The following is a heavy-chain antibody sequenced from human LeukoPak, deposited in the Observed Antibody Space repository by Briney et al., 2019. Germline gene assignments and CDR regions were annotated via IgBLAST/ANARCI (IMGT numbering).Heavy chain of an antibody. J-gene: IGHJ3*01. Sequence: TGGSLRLSCAASGFTFSSYWMSWVRQAPGKGLEWVANIKEDAGEIYYVDSVKGRFTISRDNAKDSLYLQMDSLRAEDTAVYYCASDVTLIVTFIGDAFDVWGQGTMVTVSS. V-gene: IGHV3-7*01. CDR2: IKEDAGEI. D-gene: IGHD3-22*01. CDR1: GFTFSSYW. CDR3: ASDVTLIVTFIGDAFDV.